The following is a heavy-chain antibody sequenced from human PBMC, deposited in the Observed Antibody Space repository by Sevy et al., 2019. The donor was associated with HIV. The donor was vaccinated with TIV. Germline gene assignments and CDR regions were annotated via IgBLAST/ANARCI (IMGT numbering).Heavy chain of an antibody. D-gene: IGHD6-19*01. Sequence: GGSLRLSCAASGFTFSSYAMSWVRQAPGKGLEWVSAISGGGGSTYYADSVKGRFTISRDNSKNTLYLQMNSLRAEDTAVYYCAKDRGGSSGWHNFDYWGQGTLVTVSS. CDR1: GFTFSSYA. CDR3: AKDRGGSSGWHNFDY. V-gene: IGHV3-23*01. J-gene: IGHJ4*02. CDR2: ISGGGGST.